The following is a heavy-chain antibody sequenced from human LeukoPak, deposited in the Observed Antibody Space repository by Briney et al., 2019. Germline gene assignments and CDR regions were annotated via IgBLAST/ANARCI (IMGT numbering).Heavy chain of an antibody. CDR2: ISSSRSSYI. D-gene: IGHD6-13*01. J-gene: IGHJ4*02. CDR3: AKKQGYSSSELDY. CDR1: GFTFSSYA. V-gene: IGHV3-21*04. Sequence: GGSLRLSCVGSGFTFSSYAMHWVRQAPGKGLEWVSTISSSRSSYIYYADSVKGRFTISRDNAKNSLYLQMNSLRAEDTAVYYCAKKQGYSSSELDYWGQGTLVTVSS.